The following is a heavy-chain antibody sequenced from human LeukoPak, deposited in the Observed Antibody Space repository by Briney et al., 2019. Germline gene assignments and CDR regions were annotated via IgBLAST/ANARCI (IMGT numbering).Heavy chain of an antibody. CDR3: ARAPPNYYYDSSGYLDY. Sequence: PGGSLRLSCAASGFTVSSNYMSWVRQAPGKGLEWVSVIYSGGSTYYADSVKGRFTISRDNSKNTLYLQMNSLRAEDTAVYYCARAPPNYYYDSSGYLDYWGQGTLVTVSS. D-gene: IGHD3-22*01. J-gene: IGHJ4*02. CDR2: IYSGGST. V-gene: IGHV3-66*01. CDR1: GFTVSSNY.